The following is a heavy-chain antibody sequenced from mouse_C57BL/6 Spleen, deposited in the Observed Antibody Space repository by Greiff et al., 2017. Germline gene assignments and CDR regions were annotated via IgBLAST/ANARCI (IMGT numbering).Heavy chain of an antibody. D-gene: IGHD2-4*01. CDR3: ARGYDYDVGAY. Sequence: QVQLQQPGAELVKPGASVKLSCKASGYTFTSYWMHWVKQMPGQGLEWIGMIHPNSGSTNYNEKFKSKATLTVDKSSSTAYMQLSSLTSEDSAVYYCARGYDYDVGAYWGQGTLVTVSA. CDR2: IHPNSGST. V-gene: IGHV1-64*01. J-gene: IGHJ3*01. CDR1: GYTFTSYW.